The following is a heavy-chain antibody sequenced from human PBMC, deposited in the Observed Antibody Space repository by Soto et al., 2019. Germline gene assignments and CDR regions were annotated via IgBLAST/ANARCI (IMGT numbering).Heavy chain of an antibody. V-gene: IGHV1-18*01. CDR2: ISAYNGNT. CDR3: ARDKVVAFEDYYYYYGMDV. J-gene: IGHJ6*02. CDR1: VYTLTRHG. Sequence: SEKASYKPPVYTLTRHGMTLVRQAPAHGLEWMGWISAYNGNTNYAQKLQGRVTMTTDTSTSTAYMELRRLISDDTAVYYCARDKVVAFEDYYYYYGMDVWGRGTTVTDSS. D-gene: IGHD2-15*01.